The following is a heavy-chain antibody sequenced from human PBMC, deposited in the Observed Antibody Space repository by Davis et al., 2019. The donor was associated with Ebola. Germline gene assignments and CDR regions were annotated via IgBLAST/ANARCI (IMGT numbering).Heavy chain of an antibody. CDR1: GGSFGGYY. D-gene: IGHD6-19*01. Sequence: PSETLSLTCAVYGGSFGGYYWSWIRQPPGKGLEWIGEINHSGSTNYNPSLKSRVTKSVDTSKNQFSLKLSSVTAADTAVYYCARLPWQWGYYYGMDVWGQGTTVTVSS. J-gene: IGHJ6*02. CDR2: INHSGST. CDR3: ARLPWQWGYYYGMDV. V-gene: IGHV4-34*01.